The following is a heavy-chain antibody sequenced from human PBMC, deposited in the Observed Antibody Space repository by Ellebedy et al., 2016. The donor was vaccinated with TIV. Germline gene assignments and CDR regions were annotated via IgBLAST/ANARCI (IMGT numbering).Heavy chain of an antibody. CDR1: GFTVTDNY. J-gene: IGHJ2*01. CDR3: ARAIYGASYL. V-gene: IGHV3-23*01. CDR2: IIGSGGST. Sequence: GESLKISCAASGFTVTDNYMSWVRQAPGKGLEWVTGIIGSGGSTKYVDSVKGRFTISRDNSKNTPFLQMNSLRGEDTAVYYCARAIYGASYLWGRGTLVTVSS. D-gene: IGHD4-17*01.